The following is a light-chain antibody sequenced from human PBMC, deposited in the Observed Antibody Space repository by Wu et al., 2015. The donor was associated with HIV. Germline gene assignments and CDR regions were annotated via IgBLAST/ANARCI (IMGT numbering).Light chain of an antibody. CDR2: AAS. V-gene: IGKV1-27*01. CDR1: QDISDS. CDR3: QKYNTAPLT. Sequence: DIKMTQSPSSLSASVGDRVTITCRASQDISDSLAWYQQNPGKVPKLLVYAASTLQSGVPSRLSGSRSGADFTLTIDGLQPEDVATYYCQKYNTAPLTFGGGTKVEI. J-gene: IGKJ4*01.